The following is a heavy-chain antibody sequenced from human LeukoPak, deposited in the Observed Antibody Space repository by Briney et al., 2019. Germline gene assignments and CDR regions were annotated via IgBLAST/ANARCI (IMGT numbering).Heavy chain of an antibody. CDR3: ARGRAVAGPFDY. J-gene: IGHJ4*02. CDR2: IYYSGST. Sequence: KPSETLSLTCTVSGGSISSYYWSWIRQPPGKGLEWIGYIYYSGSTNYNPSLKSRVTISVDTSKNQFSLKLSSVTAADTAVYYCARGRAVAGPFDYWGQGTLVTVSS. CDR1: GGSISSYY. V-gene: IGHV4-59*01. D-gene: IGHD6-19*01.